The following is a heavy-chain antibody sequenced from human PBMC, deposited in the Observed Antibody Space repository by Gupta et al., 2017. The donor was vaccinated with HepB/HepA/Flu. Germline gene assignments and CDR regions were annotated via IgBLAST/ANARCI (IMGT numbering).Heavy chain of an antibody. J-gene: IGHJ4*02. V-gene: IGHV3-33*06. CDR2: IWYDGGNK. CDR1: GFTFSTYG. Sequence: QVQLVESGGGVVQPGRSLRPSCAASGFTFSTYGMHWVRQAPGKGLEWVAVIWYDGGNKYYADSVKGRFSISRDNSENTLYLQMNSLRAEDTAVYYCAKDLSISVAGTVGFDYWGQGALVTVSS. D-gene: IGHD6-19*01. CDR3: AKDLSISVAGTVGFDY.